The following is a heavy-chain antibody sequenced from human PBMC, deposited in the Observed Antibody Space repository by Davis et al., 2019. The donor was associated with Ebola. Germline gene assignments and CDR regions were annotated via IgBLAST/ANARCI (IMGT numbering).Heavy chain of an antibody. J-gene: IGHJ1*01. Sequence: PSETLSLTCTVSGGSISSYYWSWIRQPPGKGLEWIGYMYYSGTSSYNPSLKSRVTISVDTSKNQFSLKLSSVTAADTAVYYCARDPVGWGSYYGYFQHWGQGTLVTVSS. CDR2: MYYSGTS. D-gene: IGHD1-26*01. V-gene: IGHV4-59*01. CDR1: GGSISSYY. CDR3: ARDPVGWGSYYGYFQH.